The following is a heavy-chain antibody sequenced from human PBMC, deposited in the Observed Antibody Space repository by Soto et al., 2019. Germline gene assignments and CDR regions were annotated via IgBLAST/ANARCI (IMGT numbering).Heavy chain of an antibody. Sequence: QVQLVQSGAEVKKPGASVKVSCKTSGYNFTTYGVSWVRQAPGQGLEWMGWISGHNGHTNYAQTFQGRVTMTTDTSTTTDYIELRRLRSDDTAVYYCARYQPYSTGYYYFDHWGQGTLAIVTS. CDR3: ARYQPYSTGYYYFDH. J-gene: IGHJ4*02. D-gene: IGHD6-19*01. V-gene: IGHV1-18*01. CDR2: ISGHNGHT. CDR1: GYNFTTYG.